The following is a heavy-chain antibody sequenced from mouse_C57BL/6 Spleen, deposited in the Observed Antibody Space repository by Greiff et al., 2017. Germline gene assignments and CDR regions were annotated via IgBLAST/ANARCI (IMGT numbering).Heavy chain of an antibody. V-gene: IGHV1-64*01. D-gene: IGHD1-1*02. Sequence: QVQLQQPGAELVKPGASVKLSCKASGYTFTSYWMHWVKQRPGQGLEWIGMIHPNSGSTNYNEKFKSKATLTVDKSSSTAYMQLSSLTSEDSAVYYWARSGDGGFAYWGQGTLVTVSA. J-gene: IGHJ3*01. CDR1: GYTFTSYW. CDR3: ARSGDGGFAY. CDR2: IHPNSGST.